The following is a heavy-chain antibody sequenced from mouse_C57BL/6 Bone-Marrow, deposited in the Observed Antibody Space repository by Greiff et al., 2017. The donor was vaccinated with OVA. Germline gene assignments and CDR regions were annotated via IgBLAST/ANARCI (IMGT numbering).Heavy chain of an antibody. CDR1: GYTFTSYG. CDR2: IYPRSGNT. J-gene: IGHJ4*01. V-gene: IGHV1-81*01. D-gene: IGHD1-1*01. CDR3: ARGEKPTVVAHYYAMDY. Sequence: VKLQESGAELARPGASVKLSCKASGYTFTSYGISWVKQRTGQGLEWIGEIYPRSGNTYYNEKFKGKATLTADKSSSTAYMELRSLTSEDSAVYFCARGEKPTVVAHYYAMDYWGQGTSVTVSS.